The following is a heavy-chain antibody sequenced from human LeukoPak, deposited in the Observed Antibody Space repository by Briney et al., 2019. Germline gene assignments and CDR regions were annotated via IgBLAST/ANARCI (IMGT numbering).Heavy chain of an antibody. V-gene: IGHV1-2*02. CDR2: INPNSGGT. D-gene: IGHD1-1*01. J-gene: IGHJ4*02. CDR1: GYTFIGYY. CDR3: ARVLRLGTAPLDY. Sequence: ASVKVSCKASGYTFIGYYMHWVRQAPGQGLEWMGWINPNSGGTNYAQKFQGRVTMTRDTSISTAYMELSRLRSDDTAVYYCARVLRLGTAPLDYWGQGTLVTVSS.